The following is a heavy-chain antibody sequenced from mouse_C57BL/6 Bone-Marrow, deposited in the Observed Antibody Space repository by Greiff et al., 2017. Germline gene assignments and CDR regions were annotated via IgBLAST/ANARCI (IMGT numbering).Heavy chain of an antibody. Sequence: EVKLVESGPGLVKPSQSLSLTCSVTGYSITSGYYWNWIRQFPGNKLEWMGYISYDGSNNYNPSLKNRISITRDTSKNQFFLKLNSVTTEDTATYYCARLDYYGSSYWFAYWGQGTLVTVSA. CDR2: ISYDGSN. V-gene: IGHV3-6*01. J-gene: IGHJ3*01. CDR3: ARLDYYGSSYWFAY. D-gene: IGHD1-1*01. CDR1: GYSITSGYY.